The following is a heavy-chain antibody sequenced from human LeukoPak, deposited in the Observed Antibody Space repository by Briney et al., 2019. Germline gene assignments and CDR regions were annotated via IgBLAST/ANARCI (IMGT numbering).Heavy chain of an antibody. CDR3: AKEPREYCSSTSCPNWIDP. D-gene: IGHD2-2*01. CDR2: ISGSGGTT. CDR1: GFTLSIYA. V-gene: IGHV3-23*01. J-gene: IGHJ5*02. Sequence: GGSLRLSCAASGFTLSIYAMSWVRQAPGKGLEWVSAISGSGGTTYYADSVKGRFTISRDNSKNTLYLQMSSLRAEETAVYYCAKEPREYCSSTSCPNWIDPWGQGTLVTVSS.